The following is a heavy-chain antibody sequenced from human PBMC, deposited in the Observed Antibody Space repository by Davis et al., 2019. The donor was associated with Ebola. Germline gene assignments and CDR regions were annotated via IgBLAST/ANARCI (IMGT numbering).Heavy chain of an antibody. Sequence: ASVTVSCKASGYTLTSYGISWVRQAPGQGIEWMGWISAYNGNTNYAQKLQGRVTMTTDTSTSTAYMELRSLRSDDTAVYYCARDQANPYFDLWGRGTLVTVSS. CDR2: ISAYNGNT. CDR3: ARDQANPYFDL. J-gene: IGHJ2*01. CDR1: GYTLTSYG. V-gene: IGHV1-18*01.